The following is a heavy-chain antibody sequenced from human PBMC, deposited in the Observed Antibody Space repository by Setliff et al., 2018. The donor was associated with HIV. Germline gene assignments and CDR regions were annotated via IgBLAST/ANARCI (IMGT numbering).Heavy chain of an antibody. Sequence: PSETLSLTCTVSGGSISSSGSYWGWIRQSPGKGLEWIGSIYHSGSSYYNPSLKSRVTISVDTSKDQFSLRLTSLTAADTAVYFCASPSDQTAGGFDIWGKGTTVTVSS. CDR2: IYHSGSS. CDR3: ASPSDQTAGGFDI. D-gene: IGHD2-15*01. V-gene: IGHV4-39*01. J-gene: IGHJ6*04. CDR1: GGSISSSGSY.